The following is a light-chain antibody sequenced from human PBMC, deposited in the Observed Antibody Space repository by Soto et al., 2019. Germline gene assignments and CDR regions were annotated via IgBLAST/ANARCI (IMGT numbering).Light chain of an antibody. CDR1: SSNIGSNY. J-gene: IGLJ1*01. CDR2: SNN. CDR3: AAWDDSLSGYV. Sequence: QSVLTQPPSASGTPGQRVTISCSGSSSNIGSNYVYWYQQLPGTAPKLLIYSNNHRPSGVPDRFSGSKSGTSASLAISGLRSEDEADYYCAAWDDSLSGYVFGTGTQLTVL. V-gene: IGLV1-47*02.